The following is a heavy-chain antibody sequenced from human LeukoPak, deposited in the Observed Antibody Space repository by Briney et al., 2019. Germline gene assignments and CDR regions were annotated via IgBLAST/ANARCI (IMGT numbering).Heavy chain of an antibody. CDR1: GFTFDDYA. CDR2: ISWNSGSI. J-gene: IGHJ4*02. D-gene: IGHD7-27*01. CDR3: ARDGGLWVSAHWGDS. Sequence: GGSLRLSCAASGFTFDDYAMHWVRQAPGKGLEWVSGISWNSGSIGYADSVKGRFTVSRDNSKNTLFLQMNSLRAEDTAVYYCARDGGLWVSAHWGDSWGRGTLVTVSS. V-gene: IGHV3-9*01.